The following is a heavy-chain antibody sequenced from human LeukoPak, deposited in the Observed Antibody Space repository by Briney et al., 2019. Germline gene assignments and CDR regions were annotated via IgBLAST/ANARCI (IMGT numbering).Heavy chain of an antibody. J-gene: IGHJ3*02. V-gene: IGHV1-69*13. CDR1: GGTFSSYA. CDR2: IIPIFGTA. CDR3: ARGSSRGYAFDI. D-gene: IGHD6-13*01. Sequence: ASVKVSCKASGGTFSSYAISWVRQAHGQGLEWMGGIIPIFGTANYAQKFQGRVTITADESTSTAYMELSSLRSEDTAVYYCARGSSRGYAFDIWGQGTMVTVSS.